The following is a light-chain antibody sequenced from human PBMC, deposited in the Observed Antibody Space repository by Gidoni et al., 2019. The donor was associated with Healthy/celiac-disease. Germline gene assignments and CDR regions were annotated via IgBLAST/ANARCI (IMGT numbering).Light chain of an antibody. Sequence: QSVLTQPPSVSGAPGQRVTIPCTGGSSNIGAGYDVHWYQQLPGTAPKLLISGNSNRPSGVPDRFSGSKSGTSASLAITGLQAEDEADYYCQSYDSSLSGSVFGGGTKLTVL. V-gene: IGLV1-40*01. CDR2: GNS. CDR3: QSYDSSLSGSV. CDR1: SSNIGAGYD. J-gene: IGLJ2*01.